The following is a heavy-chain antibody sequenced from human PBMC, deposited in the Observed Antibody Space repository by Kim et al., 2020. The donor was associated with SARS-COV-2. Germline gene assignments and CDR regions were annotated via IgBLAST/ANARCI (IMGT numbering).Heavy chain of an antibody. V-gene: IGHV3-33*05. D-gene: IGHD3-10*01. CDR1: GFTFSSYG. Sequence: GGSLRLSCAASGFTFSSYGMHWVRQAPGKGLEWVAVISYDGSNKYYADSVKGRFTISRDNSKNTLYLQMNSLRAEDTAVYYCARAKRLLWFGELSHYFD. J-gene: IGHJ4*01. CDR2: ISYDGSNK. CDR3: ARAKRLLWFGELSHYFD.